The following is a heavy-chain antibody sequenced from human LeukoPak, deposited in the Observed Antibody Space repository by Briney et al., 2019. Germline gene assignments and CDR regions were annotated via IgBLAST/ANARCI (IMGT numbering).Heavy chain of an antibody. CDR2: IYPGDSDT. Sequence: GESLKISCKGSGYSFTSYWIGWVRQMPGKGLEWMGIIYPGDSDTRYSPSFQGQVTISADKSISTAYLQWSSLKASDTAMYYCARLFLEHGTGWYFDLWGRGTLVTVSS. CDR1: GYSFTSYW. D-gene: IGHD1-7*01. J-gene: IGHJ2*01. V-gene: IGHV5-51*01. CDR3: ARLFLEHGTGWYFDL.